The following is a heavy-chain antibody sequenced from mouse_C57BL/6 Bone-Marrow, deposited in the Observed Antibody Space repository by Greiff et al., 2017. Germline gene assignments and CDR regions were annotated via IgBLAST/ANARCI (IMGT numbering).Heavy chain of an antibody. CDR2: IYPRSGNT. J-gene: IGHJ1*03. CDR1: GYTFTSYG. CDR3: AREGLWGDWYFDV. Sequence: VQLQQSGAELARPGASVKLSCKASGYTFTSYGISWVKQRTGQGLEWIGEIYPRSGNTYYNEKFKGKATLTADKSSRKAYMALRSLTSEDSAVYCWAREGLWGDWYFDVWGTGTTVTVSS. D-gene: IGHD1-1*01. V-gene: IGHV1-81*01.